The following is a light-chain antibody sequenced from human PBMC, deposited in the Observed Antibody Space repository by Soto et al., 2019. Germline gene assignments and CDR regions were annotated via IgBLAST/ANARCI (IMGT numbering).Light chain of an antibody. V-gene: IGKV3-15*01. CDR3: QQYNNWPPT. J-gene: IGKJ5*01. CDR2: DAS. CDR1: QRLSSN. Sequence: EIVMTQSPATLSVSPGERATLSCRASQRLSSNLAWYQQKPGQAPRLLIYDASTRATGIPARFSGSRSGTEFTLTISSLQSEDFAVYYCQQYNNWPPTFGQGTRLEIK.